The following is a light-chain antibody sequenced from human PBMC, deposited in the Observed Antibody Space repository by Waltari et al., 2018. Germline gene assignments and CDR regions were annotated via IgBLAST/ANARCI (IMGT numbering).Light chain of an antibody. Sequence: SYELTQPPSVSVSPGQTARNTGPGDAFPKQYAYWYQQKSGQAPVLVIYEDSKRPSGIPERFSGSSSGTMAALTISGAQVEDEADYYCYSTDSNNNYEVFGGGTKMTVL. V-gene: IGLV3-10*01. CDR1: AFPKQY. CDR3: YSTDSNNNYEV. J-gene: IGLJ2*01. CDR2: EDS.